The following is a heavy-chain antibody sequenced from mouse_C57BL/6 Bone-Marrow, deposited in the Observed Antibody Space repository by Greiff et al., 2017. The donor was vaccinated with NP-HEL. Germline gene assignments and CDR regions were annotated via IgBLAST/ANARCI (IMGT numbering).Heavy chain of an antibody. CDR2: IYPSDSET. J-gene: IGHJ3*01. Sequence: QVQLQQPGAELVRPGSSVKLSCKASGYTFTSYWMDWVKQRPGQGLEWIGNIYPSDSETHYNQKFKDKATLTVDKSSSTAYMQLSSLTSEDSAVYYGAREGTAQATFWFAYWGQGTLVTVSA. CDR1: GYTFTSYW. CDR3: AREGTAQATFWFAY. V-gene: IGHV1-61*01. D-gene: IGHD3-2*02.